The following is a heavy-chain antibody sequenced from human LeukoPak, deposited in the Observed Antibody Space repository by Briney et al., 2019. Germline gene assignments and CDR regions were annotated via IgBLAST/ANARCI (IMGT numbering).Heavy chain of an antibody. J-gene: IGHJ3*02. V-gene: IGHV3-30*18. Sequence: PGGSLRLSFAASGFTFSSYGMHWVRQAPGKGLEWVAVISYDGSNKYYADSVKGRFTISRDNSKNTLYLQMNSLRAEDTAVYYCAKDSAWAVNDAFDIWGQGTMVTVSS. CDR1: GFTFSSYG. CDR2: ISYDGSNK. CDR3: AKDSAWAVNDAFDI. D-gene: IGHD1-26*01.